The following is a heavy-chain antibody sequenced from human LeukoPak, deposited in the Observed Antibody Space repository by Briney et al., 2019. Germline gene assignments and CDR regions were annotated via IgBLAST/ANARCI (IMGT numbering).Heavy chain of an antibody. D-gene: IGHD3-10*01. CDR2: ISGSGGST. V-gene: IGHV3-23*01. CDR1: GFTFSTYA. Sequence: PGGSLRLSCSVSGFTFSTYAMSWVRQAPGKGLEWVSTISGSGGSTFYADSVKGRFTISRDNFKNTLYLQMNSLRAEDTAVYYCARDLRLLWCGELPNHIDYWGQGTLVTVSS. CDR3: ARDLRLLWCGELPNHIDY. J-gene: IGHJ4*02.